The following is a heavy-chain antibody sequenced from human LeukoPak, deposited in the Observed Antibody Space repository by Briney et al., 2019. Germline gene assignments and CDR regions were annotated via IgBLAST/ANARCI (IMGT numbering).Heavy chain of an antibody. D-gene: IGHD5-24*01. CDR1: GGSISSYY. J-gene: IGHJ6*02. CDR2: IYYSGST. V-gene: IGHV4-59*01. Sequence: SETLSLTCTVSGGSISSYYWSWIRQPPGKGLEWIGYIYYSGSTNYNPSLKSRVTISVDTSKNQFSLKLSSVTAADTAVYYCAREMATLYGMDVWGQGTTVTVSS. CDR3: AREMATLYGMDV.